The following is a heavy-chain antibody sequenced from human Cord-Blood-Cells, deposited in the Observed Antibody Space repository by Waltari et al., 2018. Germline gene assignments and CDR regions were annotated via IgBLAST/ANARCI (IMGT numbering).Heavy chain of an antibody. CDR3: ARPRGSGSYYDAFDI. CDR2: IYYSGIT. Sequence: QLQLQESGPGLVKPSETLSLTCPVPGGPISSSSYNWARIRQPPGKGLEWIGSIYYSGITYYNPSLKSRVTISVDTSKNQFSLKLSSVTAADTAVYYCARPRGSGSYYDAFDIWGQGTMVTVSS. CDR1: GGPISSSSYN. D-gene: IGHD3-10*01. J-gene: IGHJ3*02. V-gene: IGHV4-39*01.